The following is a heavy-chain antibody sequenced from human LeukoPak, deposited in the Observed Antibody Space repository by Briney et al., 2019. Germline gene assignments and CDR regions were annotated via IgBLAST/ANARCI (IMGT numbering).Heavy chain of an antibody. CDR3: ARDSTDGDYDWFDP. Sequence: PGGSLRLSCAASGFTVSSNYMSWVRQAPGKGLEWVSVIYSGGSTYYANSVEGRFTISRDNSKNTLYLQMNSLRAEDTAVYYCARDSTDGDYDWFDPWGQGTLVTVSS. CDR2: IYSGGST. V-gene: IGHV3-53*01. J-gene: IGHJ5*02. D-gene: IGHD4-17*01. CDR1: GFTVSSNY.